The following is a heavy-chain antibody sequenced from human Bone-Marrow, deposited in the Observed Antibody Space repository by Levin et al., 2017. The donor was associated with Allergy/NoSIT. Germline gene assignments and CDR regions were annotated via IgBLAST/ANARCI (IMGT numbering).Heavy chain of an antibody. CDR1: GFTFRNIA. CDR2: ISGNSNDI. V-gene: IGHV3-23*01. Sequence: GGSLRLSCAASGFTFRNIAMSWVRQVPGKGLEWVSVISGNSNDIYYADSVKGRFTISRDNSKNTLYLQMNSLRDEDTAIYYCAKQSGWEFRDYFFDYWGQGTLVTVSS. D-gene: IGHD6-19*01. CDR3: AKQSGWEFRDYFFDY. J-gene: IGHJ4*02.